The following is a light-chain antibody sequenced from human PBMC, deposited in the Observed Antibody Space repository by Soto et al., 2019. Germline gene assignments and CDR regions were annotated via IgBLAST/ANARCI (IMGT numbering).Light chain of an antibody. CDR1: RGDVGGYNY. J-gene: IGLJ2*01. Sequence: QSVLTQPASVSGSPGQSIAISCTGTRGDVGGYNYVSWYQLHPGKAPKLLIYDVSNRPSGVSDRFSGSKSGNTASLTISGRQAEDEADYYCSSYTSSSTLLFGGGTKLTVL. CDR3: SSYTSSSTLL. CDR2: DVS. V-gene: IGLV2-14*03.